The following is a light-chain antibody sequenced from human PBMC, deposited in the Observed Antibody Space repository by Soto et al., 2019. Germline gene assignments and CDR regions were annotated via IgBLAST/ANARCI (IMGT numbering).Light chain of an antibody. CDR3: QRYGS. CDR1: QSISSSH. Sequence: PGERATLSCSASQSISSSHLAWXQXXXGXXPRLLIYGASSRATGIPDRFSGSGSGTEFTLTISRLEPEDFAVYYCQRYGSFGQGTKVDIK. CDR2: GAS. V-gene: IGKV3-20*01. J-gene: IGKJ1*01.